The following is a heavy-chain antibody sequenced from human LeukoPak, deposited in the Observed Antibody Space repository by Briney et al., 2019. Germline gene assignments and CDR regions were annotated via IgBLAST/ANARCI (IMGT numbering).Heavy chain of an antibody. Sequence: SETLSLTCTVSGGSISSYYWSWIRQPPGKGLEWIGYIYYSGSTNYNPSLKSRVTISVDTSKNQFSLKLSSVTAADTAVYYCAKDPEPYWGWYFDYWGQGTLVTVSS. CDR1: GGSISSYY. V-gene: IGHV4-59*12. J-gene: IGHJ4*02. CDR3: AKDPEPYWGWYFDY. CDR2: IYYSGST. D-gene: IGHD7-27*01.